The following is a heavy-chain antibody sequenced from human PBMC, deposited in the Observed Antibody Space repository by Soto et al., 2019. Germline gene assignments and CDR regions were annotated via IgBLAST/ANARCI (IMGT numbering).Heavy chain of an antibody. CDR1: GYTFASYD. CDR3: ARGLWQQLVHFDY. CDR2: MNPNSVNT. J-gene: IGHJ4*02. V-gene: IGHV1-8*01. D-gene: IGHD6-13*01. Sequence: ASVKVSCKASGYTFASYDINWVRQATGQGLEWMGWMNPNSVNTGYAQKFQGRVTMTRNTSISTAYMELSSLRSEDTAVYYCARGLWQQLVHFDYWGQGTLVTVSS.